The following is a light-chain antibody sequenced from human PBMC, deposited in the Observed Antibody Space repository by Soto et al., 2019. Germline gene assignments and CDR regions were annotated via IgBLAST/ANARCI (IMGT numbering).Light chain of an antibody. V-gene: IGLV1-44*01. CDR1: SSNIGRNT. CDR2: NNN. J-gene: IGLJ3*02. Sequence: QSVLTQPPSASATPGQWVTISCSGSSSNIGRNTVNWYQQFPGTAPNLLIYNNNERPSGVPDRFSGSKSGTSASLAISGLRSEDEADYYCAAWDASLNGRVFGGGTKLTVL. CDR3: AAWDASLNGRV.